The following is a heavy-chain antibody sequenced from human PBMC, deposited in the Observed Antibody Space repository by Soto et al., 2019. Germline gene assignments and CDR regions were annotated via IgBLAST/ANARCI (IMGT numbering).Heavy chain of an antibody. J-gene: IGHJ6*02. Sequence: ASVKVSCKASGYTFTSYGISWVRQAPGQGLEWMGWISAYNGNTNYAQNLQGRVTLTTDTSTSTAYMELRSLRSNDTAVYYCAMVDVYVTPSPQDVWGQGTTVTVSS. CDR1: GYTFTSYG. V-gene: IGHV1-18*01. D-gene: IGHD3-16*01. CDR3: AMVDVYVTPSPQDV. CDR2: ISAYNGNT.